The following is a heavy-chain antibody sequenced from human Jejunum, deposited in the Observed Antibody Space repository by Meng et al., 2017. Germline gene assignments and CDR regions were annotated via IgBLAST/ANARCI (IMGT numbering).Heavy chain of an antibody. CDR1: RDSISSGEYF. CDR2: MDYRGST. CDR3: ARGELLWDY. Sequence: QVQLQEPGPGLVQPSQTLSLTCTASRDSISSGEYFWSWIRQPPGKGLEWIGYMDYRGSTFYNPSLKSRVTISVDTSKNQFSLKLSSVTAADTAVYFCARGELLWDYWGQGTLVTVSS. V-gene: IGHV4-30-4*01. J-gene: IGHJ4*02. D-gene: IGHD2-2*01.